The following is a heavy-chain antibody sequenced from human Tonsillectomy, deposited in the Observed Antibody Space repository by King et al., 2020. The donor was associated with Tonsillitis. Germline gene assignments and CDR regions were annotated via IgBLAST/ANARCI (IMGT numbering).Heavy chain of an antibody. J-gene: IGHJ4*02. Sequence: VQLVESGGGLVQPGGSLRLSCAASGFNFRYFWMSWVRQAPGKGLEWVANIDEDESEKSYEDSVKGRFTISRDNVKASVYLHMNSLRPEDTAVYYCARARTRSTPAAGSNFDCWGQGTLVIVSS. D-gene: IGHD6-13*01. CDR3: ARARTRSTPAAGSNFDC. CDR2: IDEDESEK. CDR1: GFNFRYFW. V-gene: IGHV3-7*03.